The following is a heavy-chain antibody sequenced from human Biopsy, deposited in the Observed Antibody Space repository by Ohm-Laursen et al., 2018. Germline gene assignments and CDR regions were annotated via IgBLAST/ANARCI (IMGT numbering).Heavy chain of an antibody. J-gene: IGHJ4*02. CDR3: ARGMRSSGWPYFDS. Sequence: SQTLSLTCPVSGDSVSSGSFYWTWIRQPPGQGLEHIGHIYDRGSTANYNPSLESRVTMSVDMPKNQFSLKLSSVTAADTAIYYCARGMRSSGWPYFDSWGQGTLVTVSS. CDR2: IYDRGST. V-gene: IGHV4-61*01. D-gene: IGHD6-19*01. CDR1: GDSVSSGSFY.